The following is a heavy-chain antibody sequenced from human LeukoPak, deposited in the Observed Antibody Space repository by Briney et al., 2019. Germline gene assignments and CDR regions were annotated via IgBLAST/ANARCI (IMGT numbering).Heavy chain of an antibody. CDR1: GFTVSSNY. Sequence: PGGSLRLSCAASGFTVSSNYMSWVRQAPGKGLEWVSVIYSGGSTYYADSVKGRFTISRDNSKNTLYLQMNSLRAEDTAVYYCSYSSSFVGYMDVWGKGNTVTVSS. D-gene: IGHD6-6*01. CDR3: SYSSSFVGYMDV. J-gene: IGHJ6*03. V-gene: IGHV3-53*01. CDR2: IYSGGST.